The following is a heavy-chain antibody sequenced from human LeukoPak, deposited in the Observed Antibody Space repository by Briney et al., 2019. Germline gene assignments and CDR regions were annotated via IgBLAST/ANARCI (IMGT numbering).Heavy chain of an antibody. J-gene: IGHJ4*02. CDR2: IRYDGSNK. CDR1: GLTFSSYG. CDR3: AKDPTMSRLYYFEY. V-gene: IGHV3-30*02. Sequence: GGSLRLSCAASGLTFSSYGMHWVRQAPGKGLEWVAFIRYDGSNKYYADSVRGRFTISRDSSKNTLYLQMSSLRADDTAVYYCAKDPTMSRLYYFEYWGQGSLVTVSS. D-gene: IGHD6-25*01.